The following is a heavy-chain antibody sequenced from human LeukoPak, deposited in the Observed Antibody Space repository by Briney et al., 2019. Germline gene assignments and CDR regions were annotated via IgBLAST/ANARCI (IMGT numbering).Heavy chain of an antibody. CDR2: ISRSSDHI. CDR3: ARDSSWSFDY. D-gene: IGHD2-15*01. CDR1: GFTFTSYS. J-gene: IGHJ4*01. Sequence: AGGSLRLSCAASGFTFTSYSMNWVRQAPGKGLEWISYISRSSDHIYYADSVKGRFTMSRDNAKNSLSLQMNSLRDEDTAVYYCARDSSWSFDYWGHGTLVTV. V-gene: IGHV3-48*02.